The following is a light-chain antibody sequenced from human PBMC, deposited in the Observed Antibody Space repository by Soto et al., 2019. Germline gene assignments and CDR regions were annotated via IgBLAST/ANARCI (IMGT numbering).Light chain of an antibody. CDR2: KTS. CDR1: QGTGDW. J-gene: IGKJ4*01. Sequence: DMQMSQSPSTLSASVGGRVTITCRASQGTGDWLAWYQQKPGKAPKLLIYKTSTLEGGVPSRFSGSGSEAEFTLTISSLQPDDFATYYCQQYSSYPLTFGGGTKVDIK. CDR3: QQYSSYPLT. V-gene: IGKV1-5*03.